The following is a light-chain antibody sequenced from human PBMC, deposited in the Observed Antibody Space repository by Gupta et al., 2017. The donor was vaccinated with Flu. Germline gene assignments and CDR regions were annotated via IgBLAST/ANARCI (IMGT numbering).Light chain of an antibody. J-gene: IGLJ2*01. CDR1: SSKIGNNY. CDR3: GTWDSSLSALV. CDR2: DNN. V-gene: IGLV1-51*01. Sequence: KVTISCSGSSSKIGNNYVSWYQQFPGTAPKLLIYDNNKRPSGIPDRFSGSKSGTSATLGITGLQTGEEADDYCGTWDSSLSALVFGGGTKLTVL.